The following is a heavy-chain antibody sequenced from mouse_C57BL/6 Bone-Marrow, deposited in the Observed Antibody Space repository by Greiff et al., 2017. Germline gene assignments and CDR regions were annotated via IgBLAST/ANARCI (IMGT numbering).Heavy chain of an antibody. J-gene: IGHJ4*01. CDR1: GYTFTSYW. V-gene: IGHV1-69*01. Sequence: QVQLKQSGAELVMPGASVQLSCKASGYTFTSYWMHWVKQRPGQGLEWIGEIDPSDSDTNYNQKFKGKSTLTVDKSSSTAYMQRSSLTSEDSAVYYCARGMDYWGQGTSVTVSS. CDR2: IDPSDSDT. CDR3: ARGMDY.